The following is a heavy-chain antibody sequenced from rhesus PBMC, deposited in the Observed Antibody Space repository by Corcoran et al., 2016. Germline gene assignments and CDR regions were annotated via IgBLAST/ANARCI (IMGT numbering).Heavy chain of an antibody. J-gene: IGHJ4*01. CDR3: NHYQRGY. V-gene: IGHV3-100*02. D-gene: IGHD4-11*01. CDR1: GFSFMPSE. CDR2: ISARGDAT. Sequence: DVQLVASGCGLVMPGGSLSLALFASGFSFMPSEVHWSRQAPGEGLEGVSVISARGDATYSADSVKGRFTIARDNAKNSLVLQMNSLRAEDTAVYYCNHYQRGYWGQGVLVTVSS.